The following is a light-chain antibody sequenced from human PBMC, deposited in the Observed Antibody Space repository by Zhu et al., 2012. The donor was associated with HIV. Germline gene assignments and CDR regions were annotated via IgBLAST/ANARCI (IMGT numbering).Light chain of an antibody. J-gene: IGKJ2*01. CDR1: QSVSRNY. CDR2: GAS. CDR3: QQYGSSPPNT. V-gene: IGKV3-20*01. Sequence: ETVLTQSPGTLSLSPGERATLSCRASQSVSRNYLAWYQQKPGQAPRLLIYGASSRATGIPDRFSGSGSGTDFTLTISRLEPEDFALYYCQQYGSSPPNTFGQGTKLEIK.